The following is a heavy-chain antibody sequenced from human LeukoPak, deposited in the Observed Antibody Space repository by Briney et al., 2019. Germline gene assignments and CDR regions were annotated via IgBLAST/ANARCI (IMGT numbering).Heavy chain of an antibody. V-gene: IGHV3-49*03. CDR3: TRLSPRRALGAFDI. Sequence: GGSLRLSCTASGFTFGDYAMSWFRQAPGKGLEWVGFIRSKAYGGTTEYAASVKGRFTISRDDSKSIAYLQMNSLKTEDTAVYYCTRLSPRRALGAFDIWGQGTMVTVSS. D-gene: IGHD6-25*01. J-gene: IGHJ3*02. CDR1: GFTFGDYA. CDR2: IRSKAYGGTT.